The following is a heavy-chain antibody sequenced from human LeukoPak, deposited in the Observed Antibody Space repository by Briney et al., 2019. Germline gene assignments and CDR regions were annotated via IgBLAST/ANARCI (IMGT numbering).Heavy chain of an antibody. D-gene: IGHD6-6*01. J-gene: IGHJ6*02. Sequence: WASVKVSCKASGYTFTGYYMHWVRQAPGQGLEWMGWINPNSGGTNYAQKFQGRVTMTRDTSISTAYMELSRLRSDDTAVYYCARPEYSSSYYYGMDVWGQGTTVTVSS. CDR2: INPNSGGT. V-gene: IGHV1-2*02. CDR3: ARPEYSSSYYYGMDV. CDR1: GYTFTGYY.